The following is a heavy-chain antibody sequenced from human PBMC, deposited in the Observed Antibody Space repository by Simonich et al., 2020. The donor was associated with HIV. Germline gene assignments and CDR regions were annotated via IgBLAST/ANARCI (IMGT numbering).Heavy chain of an antibody. D-gene: IGHD7-27*01. CDR2: FVLEDGET. J-gene: IGHJ4*02. CDR1: GYSLTELS. CDR3: ATETGNFDY. Sequence: QVQLVHSGAEVKKPGASVKVSCKVSGYSLTELSMPWVRQAPGKGLEWMGGFVLEDGETINVQKFQGRVTMTEDTSTDTAYMELSSLRFEDTAVYYCATETGNFDYWGQGTLVTVSS. V-gene: IGHV1-24*01.